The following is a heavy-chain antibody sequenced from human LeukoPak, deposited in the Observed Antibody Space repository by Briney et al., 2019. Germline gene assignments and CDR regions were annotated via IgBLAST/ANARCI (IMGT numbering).Heavy chain of an antibody. CDR2: ISGSGGST. CDR1: GFTFSSYA. Sequence: GGSLRLSCAASGFTFSSYAMSWVRQAPGKELEWVSAISGSGGSTYYADSVKGRFTISRDNSKNTLYLQMNSLRAKDTAVYYCAKVMAVAGTWSWFDPWGQGTLVTVSS. J-gene: IGHJ5*02. CDR3: AKVMAVAGTWSWFDP. V-gene: IGHV3-23*01. D-gene: IGHD6-19*01.